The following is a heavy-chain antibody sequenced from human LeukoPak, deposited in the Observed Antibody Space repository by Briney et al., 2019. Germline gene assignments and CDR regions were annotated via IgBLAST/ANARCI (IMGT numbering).Heavy chain of an antibody. J-gene: IGHJ4*02. CDR3: ARGSSAGASLRHDY. Sequence: PGGSLRLSCAASGFTFSSYWMSWVRQAPGKGLGWVANIKQDGSEENFVDSVKGRFTISRDSAKKSLYLQMNSLRAEDTAVYYCARGSSAGASLRHDYWGQGTLVTVSS. CDR1: GFTFSSYW. CDR2: IKQDGSEE. D-gene: IGHD1-26*01. V-gene: IGHV3-7*01.